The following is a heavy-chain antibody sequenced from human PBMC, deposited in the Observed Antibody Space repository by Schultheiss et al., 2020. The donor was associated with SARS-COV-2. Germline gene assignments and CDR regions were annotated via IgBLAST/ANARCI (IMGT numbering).Heavy chain of an antibody. CDR1: GFTVSSNY. CDR2: ISGSGGST. D-gene: IGHD4-23*01. Sequence: GESLKISCAASGFTVSSNYMSWVRQAPGKGLEWVSAISGSGGSTYYADSVKGRFTISRDNSKNTLYLQMNSLRAEDTAVYYCAKDLTHYYYYGMDVWGQGTTVTVSS. J-gene: IGHJ6*02. V-gene: IGHV3-23*01. CDR3: AKDLTHYYYYGMDV.